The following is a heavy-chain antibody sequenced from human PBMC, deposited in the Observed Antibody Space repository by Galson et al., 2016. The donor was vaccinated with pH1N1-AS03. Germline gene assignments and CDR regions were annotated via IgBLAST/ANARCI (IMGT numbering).Heavy chain of an antibody. J-gene: IGHJ4*02. CDR1: GLSLSELS. CDR2: FDREDGEA. CDR3: ATDYDY. Sequence: SVKVSCKVSGLSLSELSMHWVRQAPGKGLEWMGCFDREDGEAIYAQKFQGRLTVTGDRSTDTAYMELSSLRPEDTATYYCATDYDYWGQGTLVTVSS. V-gene: IGHV1-24*01.